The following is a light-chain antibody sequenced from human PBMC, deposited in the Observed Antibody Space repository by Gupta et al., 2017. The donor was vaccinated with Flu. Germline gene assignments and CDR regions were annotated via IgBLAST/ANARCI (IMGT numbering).Light chain of an antibody. CDR2: GAS. CDR3: QQYNNWPWT. Sequence: EIVMTQSPATLSVAPGEGATLSCRASQSVSSNLAWYQQKPGQAPRLLIYGASTRATGIPARFSGSGSGTDFTLTITSLQSEDFAVYYCQQYNNWPWTFGQGTKVEIK. J-gene: IGKJ1*01. V-gene: IGKV3-15*01. CDR1: QSVSSN.